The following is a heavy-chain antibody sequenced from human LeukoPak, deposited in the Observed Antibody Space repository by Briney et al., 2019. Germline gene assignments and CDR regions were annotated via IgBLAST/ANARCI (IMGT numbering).Heavy chain of an antibody. Sequence: GESLKISCKGSEYTFTTYWIGWVRQMPGKGLEWMGIIYPGDSDTRYSPSFQGQVTISADKSSTTAYLQGSSLKASDSAMYYCARYVGATGGYFDYWGQGTLVTVSS. D-gene: IGHD1-26*01. CDR3: ARYVGATGGYFDY. CDR1: EYTFTTYW. CDR2: IYPGDSDT. J-gene: IGHJ4*02. V-gene: IGHV5-51*01.